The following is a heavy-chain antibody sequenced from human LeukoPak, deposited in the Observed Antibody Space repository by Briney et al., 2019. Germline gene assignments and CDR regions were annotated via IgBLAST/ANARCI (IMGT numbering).Heavy chain of an antibody. Sequence: PGGSLRLSCAVSRFTFSSYWMNWVRQAPGKGLEWAANINRDGGETYCVDSVEGRLTISRDNAKNSLSLQMNSLRAEDTAVYYCARGSSNGFDVWGQGTMVTVSA. CDR3: ARGSSNGFDV. D-gene: IGHD3-10*01. J-gene: IGHJ3*01. CDR1: RFTFSSYW. V-gene: IGHV3-7*05. CDR2: INRDGGET.